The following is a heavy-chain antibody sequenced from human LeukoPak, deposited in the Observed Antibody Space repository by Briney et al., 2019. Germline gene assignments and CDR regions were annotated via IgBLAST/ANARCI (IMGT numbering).Heavy chain of an antibody. CDR2: IYYSGST. D-gene: IGHD3-10*01. J-gene: IGHJ5*02. V-gene: IGHV4-30-4*01. CDR1: GGSISSGDYY. CDR3: ARVEEYYYGSGSSRKGAWFDP. Sequence: SETLSLTCTVSGGSISSGDYYWSWIRQPPGKGLEWIGYIYYSGSTYYNPSLKSRVTISVDTSKNQFSLKLRSVTAADTAVYYCARVEEYYYGSGSSRKGAWFDPWGQGTLVTVSS.